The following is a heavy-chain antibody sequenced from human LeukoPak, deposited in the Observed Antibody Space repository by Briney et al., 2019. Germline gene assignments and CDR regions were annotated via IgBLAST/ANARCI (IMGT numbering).Heavy chain of an antibody. V-gene: IGHV3-33*01. CDR3: ARDHHTITDYYYGMDV. CDR2: ICYDGSNK. J-gene: IGHJ6*04. Sequence: GRSLRLSCAASGFTFSSYGMHWVRQAPGKGLEWVAVICYDGSNKYYADSVKGRFTISRDNSKNTLYLQMNSLRAEDTAVYYCARDHHTITDYYYGMDVWGKGTTCTVSS. D-gene: IGHD1-14*01. CDR1: GFTFSSYG.